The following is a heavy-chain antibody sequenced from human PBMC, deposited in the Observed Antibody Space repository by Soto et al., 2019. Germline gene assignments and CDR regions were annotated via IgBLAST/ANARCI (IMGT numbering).Heavy chain of an antibody. V-gene: IGHV4-59*08. D-gene: IGHD6-13*01. CDR2: IYYSGST. CDR1: GGSISSYY. J-gene: IGHJ6*03. Sequence: SETLSLTCTVSGGSISSYYWSWIRQPPGKGLEWIGYIYYSGSTNYNPSLKSRVTISVDTSKNQFSLKLSSVTAADTAVYYCARRVAAAETRYYYYMDVWGKGTTVTVSS. CDR3: ARRVAAAETRYYYYMDV.